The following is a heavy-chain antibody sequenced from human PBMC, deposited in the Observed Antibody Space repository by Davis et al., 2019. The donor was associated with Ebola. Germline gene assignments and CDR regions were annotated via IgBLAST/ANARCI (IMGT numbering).Heavy chain of an antibody. Sequence: AASVKVSCKASGGTLSSYAISWVRQAPGQGLEWMGRIIPILGIANYAQKFQGRVTITADKSTSTAYMELSSLRSEDTAVYYCARDMTSKDYYYYYGMDVWGQGTTVTVSS. CDR2: IIPILGIA. J-gene: IGHJ6*02. D-gene: IGHD4-11*01. CDR3: ARDMTSKDYYYYYGMDV. CDR1: GGTLSSYA. V-gene: IGHV1-69*04.